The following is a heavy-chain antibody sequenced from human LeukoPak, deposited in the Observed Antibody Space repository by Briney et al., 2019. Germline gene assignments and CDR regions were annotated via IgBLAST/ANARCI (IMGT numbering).Heavy chain of an antibody. CDR1: GLTFNNYY. V-gene: IGHV3-48*01. CDR3: ARVSRGVDRSLDY. D-gene: IGHD3-10*01. Sequence: GGSLRLSCEASGLTFNNYYMNWVRQAPGKGLEWVSYITSGSNTIYYADSVKGRFTISRDNAKNSLYLQMNGLRAEDTAVYYCARVSRGVDRSLDYWGQGTLVTVSS. J-gene: IGHJ4*02. CDR2: ITSGSNTI.